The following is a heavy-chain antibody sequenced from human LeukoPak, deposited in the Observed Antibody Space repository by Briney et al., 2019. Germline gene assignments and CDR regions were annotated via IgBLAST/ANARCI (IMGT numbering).Heavy chain of an antibody. CDR2: IYSGGST. J-gene: IGHJ3*02. Sequence: GGSLRLSCAASGFTVRRKYMTWVRQAPGKGLEWVSVIYSGGSTFYADSVTGRFTISRDISTNTVYLQMNTLRLEDTAMYFCARERSSYRPHNAFDIWGQGTMVIVSS. V-gene: IGHV3-66*01. CDR3: ARERSSYRPHNAFDI. D-gene: IGHD3-10*01. CDR1: GFTVRRKY.